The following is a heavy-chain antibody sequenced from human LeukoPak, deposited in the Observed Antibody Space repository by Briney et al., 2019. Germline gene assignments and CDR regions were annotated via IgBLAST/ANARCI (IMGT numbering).Heavy chain of an antibody. CDR3: ATERYSGYDGGGYFDY. V-gene: IGHV4-30-2*01. CDR1: GGSISSGGYS. Sequence: SQTLSLTCAVSGGSISSGGYSWSWIRQPPGKGLEWIGYIYHSGSTYYNPSLKSRVTISVDRSKNQFSLKLSSVTAADTAVYYCATERYSGYDGGGYFDYWGQGTLVTVSS. J-gene: IGHJ4*02. CDR2: IYHSGST. D-gene: IGHD5-12*01.